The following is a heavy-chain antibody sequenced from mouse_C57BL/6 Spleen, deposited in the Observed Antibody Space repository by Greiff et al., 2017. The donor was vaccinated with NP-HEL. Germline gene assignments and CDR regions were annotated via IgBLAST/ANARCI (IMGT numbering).Heavy chain of an antibody. CDR2: SSPSNGGT. CDR3: ARFYENYVDLDY. D-gene: IGHD2-1*01. V-gene: IGHV1-53*01. J-gene: IGHJ2*01. Sequence: QVQLQQSGTELVKPGASVKLSCKASGYTFTSYWMHWVKQRPGQGLEWIGNSSPSNGGTNYNETLKSKATLTVDKSSSTAYMQLSSLTSEDSAVYCCARFYENYVDLDYWGQGTTLTVSS. CDR1: GYTFTSYW.